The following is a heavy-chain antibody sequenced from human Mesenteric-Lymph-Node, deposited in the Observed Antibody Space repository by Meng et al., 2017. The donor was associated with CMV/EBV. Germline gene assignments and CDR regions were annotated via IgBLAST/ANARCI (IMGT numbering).Heavy chain of an antibody. Sequence: SETLSLTCTVSGGSISSSSYYWGWIRQPPGKGLEWIASIYYSGSTNYNPSLKSRVTISVDTSKNQFSLKLSSVTAADTAVYYCARAKSRVAYCSSTSCRPGLDYWGQGTLVTVSS. CDR1: GGSISSSSYY. V-gene: IGHV4-39*07. CDR3: ARAKSRVAYCSSTSCRPGLDY. D-gene: IGHD2-2*01. CDR2: IYYSGST. J-gene: IGHJ4*02.